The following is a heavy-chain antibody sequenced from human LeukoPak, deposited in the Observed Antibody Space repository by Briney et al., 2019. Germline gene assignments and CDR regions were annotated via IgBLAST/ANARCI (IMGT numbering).Heavy chain of an antibody. CDR1: GGSLRSDRHN. CDR2: VDQTGSP. D-gene: IGHD2-15*01. CDR3: ARDLGGYPFFMDV. J-gene: IGHJ6*03. Sequence: SETLSLTCSVSGGSLRSDRHNWAWVRQSADKGLEHIGSVDQTGSPYYHPPLKSRVTISVDTSNKQFSLNLTSVTAADTAVYYCARDLGGYPFFMDVWGKGITVTVSS. V-gene: IGHV4-39*07.